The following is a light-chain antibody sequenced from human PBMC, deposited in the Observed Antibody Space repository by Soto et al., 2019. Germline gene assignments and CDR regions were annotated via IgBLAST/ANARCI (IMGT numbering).Light chain of an antibody. J-gene: IGKJ3*01. CDR2: WAS. V-gene: IGKV4-1*01. CDR1: QSVLYSSNNKNY. CDR3: QQYYNNPFT. Sequence: DIVMTQSPDSLAVSLGERATINCKSSQSVLYSSNNKNYLAWYQQKPGQPPKLLIYWASTRESGVPDRFSGSGSGTDFTLTISSLQAEDVAVYYCQQYYNNPFTFGPGTKVDIK.